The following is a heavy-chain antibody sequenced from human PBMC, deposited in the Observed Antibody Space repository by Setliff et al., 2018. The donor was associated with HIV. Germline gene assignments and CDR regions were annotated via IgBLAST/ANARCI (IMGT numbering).Heavy chain of an antibody. CDR1: GFTFSNYA. J-gene: IGHJ4*02. CDR2: ISGSGSTI. Sequence: PGGSLRLSCAASGFTFSNYAMSWVRQAPGKGLEWVSGISGSGSTIYYADSVKGRFTISRDNAKNSLYLQMNTLRAEDTAVYFCARSPYGDYGLDYWGQGTLVTVSS. D-gene: IGHD4-17*01. CDR3: ARSPYGDYGLDY. V-gene: IGHV3-11*04.